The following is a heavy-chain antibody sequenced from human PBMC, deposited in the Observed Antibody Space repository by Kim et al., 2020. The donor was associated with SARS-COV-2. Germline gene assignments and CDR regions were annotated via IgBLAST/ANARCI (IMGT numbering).Heavy chain of an antibody. Sequence: GGSLRLSCAASGFTSTYVMHWVRLAPGKGLEWVAGISEDGSNKYYADSVKGRFTTSRDNSKNTLSLQMNSLRAEDTAVYYCTKDRYCTTSTCPLDYWGQGTLVTVSS. J-gene: IGHJ4*02. CDR1: GFTSTYV. CDR3: TKDRYCTTSTCPLDY. CDR2: ISEDGSNK. V-gene: IGHV3-30*18. D-gene: IGHD2-8*01.